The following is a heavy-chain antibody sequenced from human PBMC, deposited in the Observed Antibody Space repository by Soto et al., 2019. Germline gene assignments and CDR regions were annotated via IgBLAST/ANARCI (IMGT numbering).Heavy chain of an antibody. J-gene: IGHJ4*02. CDR3: ARSIVVVTALDY. CDR2: TNAGNGNT. Sequence: QVKLVQSGPEEEKPGASVKVSCKASGYTFTSYAMHWVRQAPGQRLEWMGWTNAGNGNTKYSQKFQGRVTITRDTSASTAYMELSSLRSEDTAVYYCARSIVVVTALDYWGQGTLVTVSS. D-gene: IGHD2-21*02. CDR1: GYTFTSYA. V-gene: IGHV1-3*05.